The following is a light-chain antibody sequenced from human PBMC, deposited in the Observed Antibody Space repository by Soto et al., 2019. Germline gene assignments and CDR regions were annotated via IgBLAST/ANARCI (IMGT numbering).Light chain of an antibody. CDR2: EDT. CDR1: NSDVGGYNL. CDR3: CSYAGSSTFVV. Sequence: QSALTQPASVSGSPGQSITISCTGTNSDVGGYNLVSWYQQHPGKAPKLMIFEDTKRPSGVSDRFSGSKSGNTASLTVSGLQAEDEPDYYCCSYAGSSTFVVFXGGTK. J-gene: IGLJ2*01. V-gene: IGLV2-23*02.